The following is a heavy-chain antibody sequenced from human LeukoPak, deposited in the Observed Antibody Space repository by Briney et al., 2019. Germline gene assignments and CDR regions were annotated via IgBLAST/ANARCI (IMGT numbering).Heavy chain of an antibody. CDR3: ARGYYDSSGYYTEFAN. V-gene: IGHV4-4*07. J-gene: IGHJ4*02. CDR1: GGSISSYY. CDR2: IYNSGST. D-gene: IGHD3-22*01. Sequence: KSSETLSLTCTVSGGSISSYYWTWIRQPAGKGPEWIGRIYNSGSTDYNPSLKSRVTMSVDTSKNKFSLNVTSVTAADTAVYYCARGYYDSSGYYTEFANWGQGTLVTVSA.